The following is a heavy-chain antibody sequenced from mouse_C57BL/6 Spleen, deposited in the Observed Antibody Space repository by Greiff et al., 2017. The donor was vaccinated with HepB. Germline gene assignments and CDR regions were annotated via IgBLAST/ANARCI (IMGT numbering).Heavy chain of an antibody. CDR3: AREGLGTMDY. CDR1: GYTFTDYE. D-gene: IGHD3-3*01. J-gene: IGHJ4*01. V-gene: IGHV1-15*01. CDR2: IDPETGGT. Sequence: VQLQQSGAELVRPGASVTLSCKASGYTFTDYEMHWVKQTPVHGLEWIGAIDPETGGTAYNQKFKGKAILTADKSSSTAYMELRSLTSEDSAVYYCAREGLGTMDYWGQGTSVTVSS.